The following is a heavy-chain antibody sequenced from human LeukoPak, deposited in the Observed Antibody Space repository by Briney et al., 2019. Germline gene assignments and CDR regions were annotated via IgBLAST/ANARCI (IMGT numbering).Heavy chain of an antibody. CDR2: IYYSGST. J-gene: IGHJ3*02. D-gene: IGHD5-18*01. CDR3: ARPTNLPRLGYSYGSAFDI. CDR1: GGSISSSSYY. V-gene: IGHV4-39*01. Sequence: SETLSLTCTVSGGSISSSSYYWGWIRQPPGKGLEWIGSIYYSGSTYYNPSLKSRVTISVDTSKNQFSLKLSSVTAADTAVYYCARPTNLPRLGYSYGSAFDIWGQGTMVTVSS.